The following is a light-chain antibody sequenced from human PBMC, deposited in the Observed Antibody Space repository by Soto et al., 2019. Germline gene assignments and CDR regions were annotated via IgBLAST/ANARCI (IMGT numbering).Light chain of an antibody. V-gene: IGLV1-44*01. CDR2: NND. CDR3: AAWDDSLNGPM. CDR1: SSNIGSNT. Sequence: QSVLTQPPSASGTPGQRVTISCSGSSSNIGSNTVNWYHHLPGTAPNVLIYNNDQRPSGVPDRVSGSKSGTSASLTISGLQSEDEADYYCAAWDDSLNGPMFGGGTKLTVL. J-gene: IGLJ3*02.